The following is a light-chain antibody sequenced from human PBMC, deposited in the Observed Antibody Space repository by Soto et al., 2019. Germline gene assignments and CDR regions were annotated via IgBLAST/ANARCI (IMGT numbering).Light chain of an antibody. Sequence: DIQMTQTPSTLSASVGDRVTITCRASQSINSWLAWYQQKPGKAPKLLIYDASNLESGVPSRFSGSGSGTEFTLTISSLQPVDFATYYCQQYNSFWPFGQGTKVDI. CDR3: QQYNSFWP. J-gene: IGKJ1*01. CDR1: QSINSW. V-gene: IGKV1-5*01. CDR2: DAS.